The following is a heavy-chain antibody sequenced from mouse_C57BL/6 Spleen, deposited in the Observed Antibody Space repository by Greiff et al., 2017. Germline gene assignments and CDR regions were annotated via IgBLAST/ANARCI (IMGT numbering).Heavy chain of an antibody. J-gene: IGHJ2*01. D-gene: IGHD1-1*02. CDR2: IYPGSGST. CDR1: GYTFTSYW. V-gene: IGHV1-55*01. CDR3: ARLGYGGNYEGY. Sequence: QVQLQQSGAELVKPGASVKMSCKASGYTFTSYWITWVKQRPGQGLEWIGDIYPGSGSTNYNEKFKSKATLTVDTSSSTAYMQLSSLTSEDSAVYYCARLGYGGNYEGYWGQGTTRTVSS.